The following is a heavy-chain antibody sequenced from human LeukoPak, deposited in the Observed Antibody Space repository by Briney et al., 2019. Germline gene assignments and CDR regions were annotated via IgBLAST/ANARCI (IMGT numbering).Heavy chain of an antibody. D-gene: IGHD2-8*02. J-gene: IGHJ4*02. CDR1: GGSISSGSYY. Sequence: PSQTLSLTCTVSGGSISSGSYYWSWIRQPAGKGLEWIGRIYTSGSTNYNPSLKSRVTISVDTSKNQFSLKLSSVTAADTAVYYCAKDGRAGGFDYWGQGTLVTVSS. V-gene: IGHV4-61*02. CDR2: IYTSGST. CDR3: AKDGRAGGFDY.